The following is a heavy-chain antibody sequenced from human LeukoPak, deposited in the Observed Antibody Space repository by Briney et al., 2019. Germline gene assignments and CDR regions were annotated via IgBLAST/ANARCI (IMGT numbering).Heavy chain of an antibody. J-gene: IGHJ4*02. CDR1: GGSISSGGYP. CDR3: ARHRAYSSSSPFDY. D-gene: IGHD6-6*01. V-gene: IGHV4-30-2*01. Sequence: SQTLSLTCAVSGGSISSGGYPWSWIRQPPGKGLEWTGYIYHSGSTYYNPSLKSRVTMFVDMSKNQFSLRLSSVTAADTAVYYCARHRAYSSSSPFDYWGQGTLVTVSS. CDR2: IYHSGST.